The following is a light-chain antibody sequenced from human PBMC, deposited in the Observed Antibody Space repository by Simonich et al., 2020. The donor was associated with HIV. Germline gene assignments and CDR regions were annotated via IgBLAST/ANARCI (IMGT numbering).Light chain of an antibody. CDR2: KAS. V-gene: IGKV1-5*03. J-gene: IGKJ1*01. Sequence: DIQMTQSPSTLSASVGDRVTITCRASQSISSWLAWYQQKPGKAPKLLIYKASNLETGVPSRFRGSGSGTEFTLTISSLQPEDFATYYCQQSNSFPRTFGQGTRVEIK. CDR3: QQSNSFPRT. CDR1: QSISSW.